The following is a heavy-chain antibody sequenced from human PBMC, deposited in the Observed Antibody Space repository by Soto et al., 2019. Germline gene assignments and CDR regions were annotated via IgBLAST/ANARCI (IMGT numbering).Heavy chain of an antibody. D-gene: IGHD2-21*02. V-gene: IGHV4-34*01. CDR3: ARGGGDRRRLDY. CDR1: GGSFSGYY. Sequence: QVQLQQWGAGLLKPSETLSLTCAVYGGSFSGYYWSWIRQPPGKGLEWIGEINHSGSTNYNPSLKSRVTISVDTSKNQCSLKLSSVTAADTAVYYCARGGGDRRRLDYWGQGTLVTVSS. J-gene: IGHJ4*02. CDR2: INHSGST.